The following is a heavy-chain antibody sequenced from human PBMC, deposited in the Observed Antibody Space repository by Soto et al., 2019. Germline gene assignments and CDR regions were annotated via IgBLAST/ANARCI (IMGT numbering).Heavy chain of an antibody. CDR2: FYYHGRT. CDR1: GYSISSGYY. CDR3: ARHEAGWYFDS. J-gene: IGHJ4*02. Sequence: PSETLSLTCTVSGYSISSGYYWGWIRQPPGKGLEWIGLFYYHGRTYFNPSLESRVTISVDTSKNQFSLNLNSVTAADAAVYYCARHEAGWYFDSWGQGTLVTVSS. D-gene: IGHD6-25*01. V-gene: IGHV4-38-2*02.